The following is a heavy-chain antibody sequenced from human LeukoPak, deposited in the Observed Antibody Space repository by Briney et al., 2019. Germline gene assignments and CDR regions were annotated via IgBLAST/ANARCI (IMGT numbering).Heavy chain of an antibody. Sequence: SETLSLTCSVSGGSISSYYWRWIRHPPGKGLEWIGHIYYSGSTNYNPSLKSRVTISIDTSKNQFSLELSSVTAADTAVYYWARGVRGWSSDYWGQGTLVTVSS. D-gene: IGHD6-19*01. V-gene: IGHV4-59*01. J-gene: IGHJ4*02. CDR1: GGSISSYY. CDR3: ARGVRGWSSDY. CDR2: IYYSGST.